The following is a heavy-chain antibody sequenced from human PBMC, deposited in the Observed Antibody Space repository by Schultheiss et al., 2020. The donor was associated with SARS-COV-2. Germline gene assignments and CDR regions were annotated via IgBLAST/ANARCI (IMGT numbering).Heavy chain of an antibody. D-gene: IGHD1-26*01. CDR1: ESTFSHFA. V-gene: IGHV3-48*03. Sequence: GGSLRLSCVASESTFSHFAMHWVRQAPGKGLEWVSYISSSGSTIYYADSVKGRFTISRDNAKNTLYLQMNSLTAEDTAVYYCAKEARYSGSYSNWGQGTLVTVSS. J-gene: IGHJ4*02. CDR3: AKEARYSGSYSN. CDR2: ISSSGSTI.